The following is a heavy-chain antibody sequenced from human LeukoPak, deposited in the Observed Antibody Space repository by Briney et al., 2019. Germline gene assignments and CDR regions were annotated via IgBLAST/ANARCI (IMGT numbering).Heavy chain of an antibody. D-gene: IGHD6-19*01. V-gene: IGHV1-3*01. CDR2: INAGNGNT. Sequence: GASVKVSCKASGYTFTSYAMHWVRQAPGQRLEWMGWINAGNGNTKYSQKFQGRVTITRDTSASTAYMELSSLRSEDTAVYYCARDGSSGWDDAFDIWGQGTMVTVSS. CDR1: GYTFTSYA. CDR3: ARDGSSGWDDAFDI. J-gene: IGHJ3*02.